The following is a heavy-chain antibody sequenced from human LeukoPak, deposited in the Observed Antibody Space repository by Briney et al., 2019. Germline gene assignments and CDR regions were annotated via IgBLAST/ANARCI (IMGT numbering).Heavy chain of an antibody. V-gene: IGHV1-18*01. Sequence: RASVKVSCKASGYTFTSYGISWVRQAPGQGLEWMGWISAYNGNTNYAQKLQGRVTMTTDTSTSTAYMELRSLRSDDTAVYYCGREDRHMNWFDPWGQGTLVTVSS. CDR1: GYTFTSYG. CDR2: ISAYNGNT. CDR3: GREDRHMNWFDP. J-gene: IGHJ5*02.